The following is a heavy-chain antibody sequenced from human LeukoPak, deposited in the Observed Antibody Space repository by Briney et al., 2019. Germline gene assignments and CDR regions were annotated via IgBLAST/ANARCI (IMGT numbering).Heavy chain of an antibody. CDR1: GGSLRSYY. CDR2: MHHSGST. CDR3: ARHSAVEGSSGWSPLWWFDP. Sequence: SETLSLTCTVSGGSLRSYYWGWIRQPPSTGLEWIGHMHHSGSTKHNPYLKSRVTISVDTSKSQFSLKLSSVTDAGTAVYYCARHSAVEGSSGWSPLWWFDPWGQGTLVTVSS. D-gene: IGHD6-19*01. J-gene: IGHJ5*02. V-gene: IGHV4-59*08.